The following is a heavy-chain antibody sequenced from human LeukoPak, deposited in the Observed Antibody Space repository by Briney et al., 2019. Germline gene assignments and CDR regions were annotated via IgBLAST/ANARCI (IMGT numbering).Heavy chain of an antibody. CDR3: AKDIVVVPAAIPGD. CDR1: GFTFSGYA. Sequence: PGGSLRLSCAASGFTFSGYAMSWVRQAPGKGLEWVSAISGSGGSTYYADSVKGRFTISRDNSKNTLYLQMNSLRAEDTAVYYCAKDIVVVPAAIPGDWGQGTLVTVSS. V-gene: IGHV3-23*01. J-gene: IGHJ4*02. CDR2: ISGSGGST. D-gene: IGHD2-2*02.